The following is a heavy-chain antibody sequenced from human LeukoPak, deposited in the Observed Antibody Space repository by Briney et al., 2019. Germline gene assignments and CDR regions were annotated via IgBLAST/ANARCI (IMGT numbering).Heavy chain of an antibody. D-gene: IGHD6-13*01. CDR3: ARDAIAAAGYLDY. CDR1: GFTFSSYS. J-gene: IGHJ4*02. V-gene: IGHV3-21*01. Sequence: GGSLRLSCAASGFTFSSYSMNWVRQAPGKGLEWVSSISSSSSYIYYADSVKGRFTISRDNAKNSLYLQMNSLRAEDTAVYYCARDAIAAAGYLDYWGQGTLVTVSS. CDR2: ISSSSSYI.